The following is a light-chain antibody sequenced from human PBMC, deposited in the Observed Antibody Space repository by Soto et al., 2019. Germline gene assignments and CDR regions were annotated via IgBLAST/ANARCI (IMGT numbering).Light chain of an antibody. CDR2: ETS. Sequence: EIVMTQSPDALSVSRGETVTLSCRASQSVATNLAWYQHKPGQAPRLLMYETSVRATGVPARFSGSGSGTEFTLPISSLQSEDFADYYCQQYNNWPPGAFGPGTRVEI. V-gene: IGKV3-15*01. CDR3: QQYNNWPPGA. J-gene: IGKJ1*01. CDR1: QSVATN.